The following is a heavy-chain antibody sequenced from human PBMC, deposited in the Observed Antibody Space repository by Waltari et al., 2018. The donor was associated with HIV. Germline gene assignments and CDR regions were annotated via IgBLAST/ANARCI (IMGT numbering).Heavy chain of an antibody. V-gene: IGHV1-2*06. J-gene: IGHJ2*01. CDR1: RYSFLLYY. D-gene: IGHD3-16*01. Sequence: VQLVQSGAEVKMPEASVRVSCQASRYSFLLYYVPWVRQAPGQGLQWMGRINPKSGVTNYPQKFQVRVSMTRDTSISTAYLEVTTLRSDDTAVYYCARGFFQNDLRGLFDLWGRGTLVTVSS. CDR3: ARGFFQNDLRGLFDL. CDR2: INPKSGVT.